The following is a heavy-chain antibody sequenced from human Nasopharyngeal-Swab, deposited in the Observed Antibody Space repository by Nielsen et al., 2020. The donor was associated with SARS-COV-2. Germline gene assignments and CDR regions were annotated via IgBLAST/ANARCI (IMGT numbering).Heavy chain of an antibody. CDR1: GFTFSSYW. CDR3: ARERVESSNRYYYYGMDV. Sequence: GESLKISCAASGFTFSSYWMSWVRQAPGKGLEWVANIKQDGSEKYYVDSVKGRFTISRDNAKNSLYLQMNSLRAEDTAVYYCARERVESSNRYYYYGMDVWGQGTTVTVSS. J-gene: IGHJ6*02. V-gene: IGHV3-7*03. CDR2: IKQDGSEK. D-gene: IGHD6-6*01.